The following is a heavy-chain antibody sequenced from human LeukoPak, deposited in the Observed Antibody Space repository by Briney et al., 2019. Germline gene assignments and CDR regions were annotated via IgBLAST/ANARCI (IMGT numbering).Heavy chain of an antibody. CDR3: ARIPYYYGSGSLI. CDR2: ISSSSSTI. V-gene: IGHV3-48*01. CDR1: GFTFSSYS. Sequence: GGSLRLSCAASGFTFSSYSMNWVRQAPGKGLEWVSYISSSSSTIYYADPVKGRFTISRDNAKNSLYLQMNSLRAEDTAVYYCARIPYYYGSGSLIWGQGTLVTVSS. D-gene: IGHD3-10*01. J-gene: IGHJ4*02.